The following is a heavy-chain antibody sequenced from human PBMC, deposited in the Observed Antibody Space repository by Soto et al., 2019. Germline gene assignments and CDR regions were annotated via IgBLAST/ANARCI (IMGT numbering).Heavy chain of an antibody. V-gene: IGHV3-23*01. CDR2: ISGSGGST. CDR3: AKDRQGFAGTNFDY. J-gene: IGHJ4*02. Sequence: GGSLRLSCAASGFTFSSDAMSWVRQAPGKGLEWVSAISGSGGSTYYADSVKGRFTISRDNSKNTLYLQMNSLRDEDTAAYYCAKDRQGFAGTNFDYWGQGTLVTVSS. D-gene: IGHD6-13*01. CDR1: GFTFSSDA.